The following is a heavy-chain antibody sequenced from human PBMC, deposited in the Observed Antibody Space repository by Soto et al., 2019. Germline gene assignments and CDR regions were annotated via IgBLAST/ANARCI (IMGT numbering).Heavy chain of an antibody. V-gene: IGHV2-5*02. J-gene: IGHJ4*02. CDR2: IYWDDDK. Sequence: QITLKESGPTLVKPTQTLTLTCTFSGFSLSTSGVGVGWIRQPPGKALEWLALIYWDDDKRYSPSLKSRLTIPKNTPKTRLVLKNPNMALGNTATYYCPHSPGYYDILTVSYPAQDYFDYWGKETLFPAS. CDR3: PHSPGYYDILTVSYPAQDYFDY. CDR1: GFSLSTSGVG. D-gene: IGHD3-9*01.